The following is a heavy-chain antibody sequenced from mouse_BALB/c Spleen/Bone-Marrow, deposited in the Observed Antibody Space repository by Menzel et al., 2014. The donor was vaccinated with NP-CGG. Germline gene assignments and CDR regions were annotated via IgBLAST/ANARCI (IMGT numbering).Heavy chain of an antibody. D-gene: IGHD2-13*01. CDR3: AKRGDYGYFDY. Sequence: VQGVESGPSLVQPSQSLSITYTVSGFSLTSYGVHWVRQSPGKGLEWLGVIWRGGSTDYNAAFMSRLSITKDNSKSQVFFKMNSLQADDTAIYYCAKRGDYGYFDYWGQGTTLTVSS. CDR2: IWRGGST. J-gene: IGHJ2*01. CDR1: GFSLTSYG. V-gene: IGHV2-5-1*01.